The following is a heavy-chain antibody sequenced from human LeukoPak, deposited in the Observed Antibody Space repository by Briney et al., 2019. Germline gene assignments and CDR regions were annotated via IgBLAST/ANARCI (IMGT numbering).Heavy chain of an antibody. CDR2: INPNSGGT. J-gene: IGHJ5*02. CDR1: GYTFTGYY. D-gene: IGHD6-13*01. CDR3: ARVVAAAGRNNWLDP. Sequence: ASVKVSCKASGYTFTGYYMHWVRQAPGQGLEWMGWINPNSGGTNYAQKFQGRVTMTRDTSISTAYMELSRLRSDDTAVYYCARVVAAAGRNNWLDPWGQGTLVTVSS. V-gene: IGHV1-2*02.